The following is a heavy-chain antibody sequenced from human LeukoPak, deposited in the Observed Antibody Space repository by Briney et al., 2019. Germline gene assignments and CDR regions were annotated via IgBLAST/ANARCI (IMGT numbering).Heavy chain of an antibody. V-gene: IGHV3-53*01. CDR1: GFTVSSNY. J-gene: IGHJ6*02. CDR3: ARCHYGMDV. CDR2: IYSGGIT. Sequence: PVGSLSLSCAASGFTVSSNYMGWVRQALGKGLMWISVIYSGGITYCANSVKGRFNISRENSKNTLYLQMNGLRAEDTAVYYCARCHYGMDVWGQGTTVTVSS.